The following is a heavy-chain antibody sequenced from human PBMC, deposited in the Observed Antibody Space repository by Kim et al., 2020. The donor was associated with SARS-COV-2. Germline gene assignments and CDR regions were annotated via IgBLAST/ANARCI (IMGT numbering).Heavy chain of an antibody. V-gene: IGHV3-7*03. CDR1: GFTFSSYW. J-gene: IGHJ4*02. CDR2: IKQDGSEK. Sequence: GGSLRLSCAASGFTFSSYWMSWVRQAPGKGLEWVANIKQDGSEKYYVDSVKGRFTISRDNAKNSLYLQMNSLRAEDTAVYYCAREIAGYDWPTHFDYWGQGTLVTVSS. CDR3: AREIAGYDWPTHFDY. D-gene: IGHD5-12*01.